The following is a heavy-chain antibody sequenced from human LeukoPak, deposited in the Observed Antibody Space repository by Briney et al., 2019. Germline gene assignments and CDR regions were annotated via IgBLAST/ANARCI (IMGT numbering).Heavy chain of an antibody. J-gene: IGHJ6*03. CDR1: GFTFSSYA. CDR3: YYYYYMDV. Sequence: GGSLRLSCAASGFTFSSYAMSWVRQAPGKGLEWVSAISGSGGSTYYADSVKGRFTISRDNSKDTLYLQMNSLRAEDAAVYYCYYYYYMDVWGKGTTVTVSS. CDR2: ISGSGGST. V-gene: IGHV3-23*01.